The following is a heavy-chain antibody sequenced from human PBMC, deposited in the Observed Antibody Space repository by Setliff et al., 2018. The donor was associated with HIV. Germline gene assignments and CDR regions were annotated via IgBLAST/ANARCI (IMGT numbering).Heavy chain of an antibody. D-gene: IGHD2-21*02. V-gene: IGHV4-39*07. J-gene: IGHJ6*02. Sequence: SETLSLTCTVSGGSISSSNYYWGWIRQPPGKGLEWIGSIYHSGITYYNSSLKSRVTISVDTSKNQFSLNLTSVTAADTATYYCARAMRGVVVTNMYYYYGMDVWGQGTTVTV. CDR3: ARAMRGVVVTNMYYYYGMDV. CDR2: IYHSGIT. CDR1: GGSISSSNYY.